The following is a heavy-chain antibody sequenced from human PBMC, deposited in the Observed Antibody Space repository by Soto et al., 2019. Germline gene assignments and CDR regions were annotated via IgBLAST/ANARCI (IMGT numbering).Heavy chain of an antibody. J-gene: IGHJ5*02. Sequence: QLQLQESGSGLVKPSRTLSLTCAVSGGSISSGGYSWSWIRQPPGKGLEWIGYIYHSGSTYYNPSLKSRVTISVDRSKNQFSLKLSSVTAADTAVYYCARDSRYGDYVGWFDPWGQGTLVTVSS. CDR3: ARDSRYGDYVGWFDP. D-gene: IGHD4-17*01. CDR1: GGSISSGGYS. CDR2: IYHSGST. V-gene: IGHV4-30-2*01.